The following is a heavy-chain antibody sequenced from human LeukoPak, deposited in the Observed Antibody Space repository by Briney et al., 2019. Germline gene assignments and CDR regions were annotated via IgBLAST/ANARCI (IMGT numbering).Heavy chain of an antibody. CDR2: IYYRGRT. V-gene: IGHV4-39*07. J-gene: IGHJ3*01. CDR3: ARAGYCSSTTCPDAFV. Sequence: SETLSLTCTVSGGSITSSSYYWGWIRQPPGKGLEWIGSIYYRGRTYYNPSLKSRVTISVDTSKNQLSLKLSSVTAADTAVYYCARAGYCSSTTCPDAFVWGQGTKVTVSS. CDR1: GGSITSSSYY. D-gene: IGHD2-2*01.